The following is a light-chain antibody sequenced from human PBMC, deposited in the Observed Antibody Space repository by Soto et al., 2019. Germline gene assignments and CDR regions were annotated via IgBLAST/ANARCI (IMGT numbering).Light chain of an antibody. CDR2: WAS. Sequence: DIVMTQSPDSLTVSLGERATISCRSSQTVLSVSTNQYYLTWYQQKPGQPPKLLIYWASTRESGVPERFSVSGSGTNFTLTISSLQAEDVAVYYCKQYHSTPPRWTFGQGTKVKI. CDR1: QTVLSVSTNQYY. J-gene: IGKJ1*01. CDR3: KQYHSTPPRWT. V-gene: IGKV4-1*01.